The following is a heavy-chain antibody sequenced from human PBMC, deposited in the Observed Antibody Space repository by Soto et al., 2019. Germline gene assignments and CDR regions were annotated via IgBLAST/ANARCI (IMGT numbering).Heavy chain of an antibody. V-gene: IGHV1-69*02. CDR1: GDTFTFYA. D-gene: IGHD3-10*01. CDR3: AGSYGSGYRAFDY. CDR2: VNPIVRMS. J-gene: IGHJ4*02. Sequence: QVQLVQSGAAVKRPRSSVKVSCKASGDTFTFYAITWVRQSPGRGLEWLGRVNPIVRMSNSAQKFQGRVTMTAYKSTSTAYMELSSLRSEDTAIYYCAGSYGSGYRAFDYWGQGALVTVSS.